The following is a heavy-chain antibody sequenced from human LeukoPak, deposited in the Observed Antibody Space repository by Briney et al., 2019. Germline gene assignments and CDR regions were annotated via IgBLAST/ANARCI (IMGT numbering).Heavy chain of an antibody. J-gene: IGHJ3*02. CDR2: IYPGDSDT. CDR3: ARPSYYGSGSYYNVPDAFDI. Sequence: GESLKISCKGSGYSFTSYWIGWVRQMPGKGLEWMGIIYPGDSDTRYSPSFQGQVTISADKSISTAYLQWSSLKASDTAMYYCARPSYYGSGSYYNVPDAFDIWGQGTMVTVSS. CDR1: GYSFTSYW. V-gene: IGHV5-51*01. D-gene: IGHD3-10*01.